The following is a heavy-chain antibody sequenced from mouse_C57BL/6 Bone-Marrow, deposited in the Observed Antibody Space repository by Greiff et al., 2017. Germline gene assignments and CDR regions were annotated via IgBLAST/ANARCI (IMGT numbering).Heavy chain of an antibody. Sequence: EVQLQESGPELVKPGASVKISCKASGYSFTGYYMNWVKQSPEKSLEWIGEINPSTGGTTYNQKFTAKATLTVDKSSSTAYMQLKSLTSEDSAVYYCARIYYGYYDRIWYAMDDWGQGTSVTVSS. V-gene: IGHV1-42*01. D-gene: IGHD2-3*01. CDR2: INPSTGGT. CDR1: GYSFTGYY. CDR3: ARIYYGYYDRIWYAMDD. J-gene: IGHJ4*01.